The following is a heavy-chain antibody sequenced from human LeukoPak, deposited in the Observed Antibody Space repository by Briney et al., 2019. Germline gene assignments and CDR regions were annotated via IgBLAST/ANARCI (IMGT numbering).Heavy chain of an antibody. CDR1: GGSFSGYY. Sequence: SETLSLTCGVYGGSFSGYYWSWIRQPPGRGLEWIGEINHSGSTNYNPSLKSRVTLSVDTSKNQFSLKLSSVTAADTAVYYCARGSLWFGELRYSGQGTLVTVSS. J-gene: IGHJ4*02. V-gene: IGHV4-34*01. D-gene: IGHD3-10*01. CDR3: ARGSLWFGELRY. CDR2: INHSGST.